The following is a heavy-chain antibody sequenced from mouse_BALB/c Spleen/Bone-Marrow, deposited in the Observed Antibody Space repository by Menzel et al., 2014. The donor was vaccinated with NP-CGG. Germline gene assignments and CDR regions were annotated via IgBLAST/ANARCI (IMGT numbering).Heavy chain of an antibody. Sequence: QVTLKESGPGILQPSQTLSLTCSFSGFSLSTYGIGVGWIRQPSGKGLEWLAHIWWTDNKYYDTALKSRLTISKDTSNNQVFLKIASVDTADTATYYCARIYYDYDLAVDYWGLGTSVTVSS. D-gene: IGHD2-4*01. J-gene: IGHJ4*01. CDR2: IWWTDNK. CDR1: GFSLSTYGIG. CDR3: ARIYYDYDLAVDY. V-gene: IGHV8-11*01.